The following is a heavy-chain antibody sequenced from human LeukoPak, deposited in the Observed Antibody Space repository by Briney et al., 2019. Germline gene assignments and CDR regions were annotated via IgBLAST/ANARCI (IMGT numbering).Heavy chain of an antibody. CDR3: AREQGTSSWYSGGYFDL. D-gene: IGHD6-13*01. CDR1: GFTFGHYG. J-gene: IGHJ2*01. V-gene: IGHV3-33*01. CDR2: MWYDGTKN. Sequence: GRSLRHSCAASGFTFGHYGMHWVRQAPGKGLEWVAVMWYDGTKNYYEDSVKGRFTISRDNSKNTLSLQMSSLRAEDTAVYYCAREQGTSSWYSGGYFDLWGRGTLVTVSS.